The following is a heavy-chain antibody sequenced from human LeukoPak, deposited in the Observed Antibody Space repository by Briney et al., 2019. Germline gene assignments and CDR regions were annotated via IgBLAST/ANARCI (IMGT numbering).Heavy chain of an antibody. D-gene: IGHD5-18*01. Sequence: ASVKVSCKASGYTFTSYAMHWVRQAPGQRLEWMGWINAGNGNTKYSQEFQGRVTITRDTSASTAYMELSSLRSEDMAVYYCARDGGSGSRDAFDIWGQGTMVTVSS. V-gene: IGHV1-3*03. CDR2: INAGNGNT. J-gene: IGHJ3*02. CDR3: ARDGGSGSRDAFDI. CDR1: GYTFTSYA.